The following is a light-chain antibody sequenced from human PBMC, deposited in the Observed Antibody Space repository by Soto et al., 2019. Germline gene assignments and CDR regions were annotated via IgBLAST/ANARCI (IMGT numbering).Light chain of an antibody. CDR1: QSVSSY. CDR3: QQRSNWPT. V-gene: IGKV3-11*01. Sequence: EIVLTQSPATLSLSPGERATLSCRASQSVSSYLAWYQQKAGQAPRLLIYATSNRATGIPARFSGSGSGTDFTLTISSLEPEEFAVYYCQQRSNWPTFGGGTKVEIK. J-gene: IGKJ4*01. CDR2: ATS.